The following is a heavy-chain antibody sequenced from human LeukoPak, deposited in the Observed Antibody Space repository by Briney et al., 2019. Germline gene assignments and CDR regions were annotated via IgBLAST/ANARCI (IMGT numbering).Heavy chain of an antibody. J-gene: IGHJ4*02. CDR2: INQSGST. CDR1: GGSFSGYY. CDR3: ARVWYSGYDLFDY. D-gene: IGHD5-12*01. Sequence: SETLSLTCAVYGGSFSGYYWSWIRQPPGKGLEWIGEINQSGSTNYNPSLKSRVTISVATSKNQLSLKLSSVTAADTAVYYCARVWYSGYDLFDYWGQGTLVTVSS. V-gene: IGHV4-34*01.